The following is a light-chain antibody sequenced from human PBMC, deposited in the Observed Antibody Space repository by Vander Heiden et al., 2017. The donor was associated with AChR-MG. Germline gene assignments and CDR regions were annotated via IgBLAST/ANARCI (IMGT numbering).Light chain of an antibody. CDR2: AAS. Sequence: DIQMTQSPSSLSASVGDRVTITCRASQSISSYLNWYQQKPGKAPKLLIYAASSVQSGVPSRFSGSGSGTEFTLTISSLQPEDFATYYGQQRYSTPRTFGQGTKLEIK. V-gene: IGKV1-39*01. CDR3: QQRYSTPRT. J-gene: IGKJ2*01. CDR1: QSISSY.